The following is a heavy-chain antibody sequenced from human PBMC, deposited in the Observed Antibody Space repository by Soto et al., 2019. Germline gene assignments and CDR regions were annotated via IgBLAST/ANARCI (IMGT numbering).Heavy chain of an antibody. Sequence: GGSLRLSCAASGFTFSDYYMSWIRQAPGKGLEWVSYISSSSYTNYADSVKGRFTISRDNAKNSLYLQMNSLRAEDTAVYYCARDRRSDPFPYYYYGMDVWGQGTTVTVSS. V-gene: IGHV3-11*06. CDR3: ARDRRSDPFPYYYYGMDV. CDR1: GFTFSDYY. CDR2: ISSSSYT. J-gene: IGHJ6*02. D-gene: IGHD6-25*01.